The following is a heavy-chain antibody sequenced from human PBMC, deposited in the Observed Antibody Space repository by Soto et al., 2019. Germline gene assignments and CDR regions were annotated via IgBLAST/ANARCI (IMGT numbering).Heavy chain of an antibody. CDR3: AKDQASGQGSFDS. Sequence: WGSLRLSCAASGFTFNIDGMHWVRQAPDKGLEWVALISYDGSNQYYADSVKGRFTISRDNSKNTLFLQMNSLRADDTAVYYCAKDQASGQGSFDSWGQGTLVTVSS. CDR1: GFTFNIDG. J-gene: IGHJ4*02. V-gene: IGHV3-30*18. CDR2: ISYDGSNQ.